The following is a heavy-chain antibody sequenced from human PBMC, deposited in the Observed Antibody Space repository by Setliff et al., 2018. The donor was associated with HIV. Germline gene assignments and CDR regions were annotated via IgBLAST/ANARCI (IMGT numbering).Heavy chain of an antibody. CDR3: AKTSNTGYLFCSDC. Sequence: PGGSLRLSCAASGFTFSNYVINWVRQAPGKGLEWISGISGSGVNSYYADSVKGRFTISRDNSKNTVYLQMNSLRAEDTAVYYCAKTSNTGYLFCSDCWGQGTLVTVSS. CDR2: ISGSGVNS. J-gene: IGHJ4*02. V-gene: IGHV3-23*01. CDR1: GFTFSNYV. D-gene: IGHD3-9*01.